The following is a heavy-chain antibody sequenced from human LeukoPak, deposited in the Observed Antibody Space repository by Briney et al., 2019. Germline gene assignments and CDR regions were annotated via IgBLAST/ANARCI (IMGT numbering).Heavy chain of an antibody. J-gene: IGHJ4*02. CDR1: GGSISSYY. CDR2: IYYSGST. V-gene: IGHV4-59*01. CDR3: ARAVGGDGSGSL. Sequence: SETLSLTCTVSGGSISSYYWSWIRQPPGKGLEWIGYIYYSGSTNYNPSLKSRVTISVDTSKNQFSLKLSSVTAADTAVYYCARAVGGDGSGSLWGPGTLVTVSS. D-gene: IGHD3-10*01.